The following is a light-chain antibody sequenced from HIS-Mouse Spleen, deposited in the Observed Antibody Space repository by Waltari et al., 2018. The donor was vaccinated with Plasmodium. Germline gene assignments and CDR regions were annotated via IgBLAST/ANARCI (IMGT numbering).Light chain of an antibody. CDR1: SGSVSTSSY. CDR2: STN. J-gene: IGLJ2*01. CDR3: VLYMGSGTVV. V-gene: IGLV8-61*01. Sequence: QTVVTQEPSFSVSPGGTVTLTCALSSGSVSTSSYPSWYQQTPGQAPRTLIYSTNTRSSGVPDRFSGSILGNKAALTITGAQADDESDYYCVLYMGSGTVVFGGGTKLTVL.